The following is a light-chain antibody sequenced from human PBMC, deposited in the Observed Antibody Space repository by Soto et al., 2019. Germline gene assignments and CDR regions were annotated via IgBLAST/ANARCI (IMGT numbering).Light chain of an antibody. CDR1: QSVSSSY. Sequence: EIVLTQSPGTLSLSPGERATLSCRASQSVSSSYLAWYQQKPGQAPRLLIYGASSRATGIPDRFSGSGSGTDFTLTISRLEPEAFAVYSFQQYGSSPRTFGQGTKVEIK. V-gene: IGKV3-20*01. J-gene: IGKJ1*01. CDR3: QQYGSSPRT. CDR2: GAS.